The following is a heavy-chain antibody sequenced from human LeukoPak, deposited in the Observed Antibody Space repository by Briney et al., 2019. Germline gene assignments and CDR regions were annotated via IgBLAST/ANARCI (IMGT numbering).Heavy chain of an antibody. D-gene: IGHD6-19*01. Sequence: PGGSLRLSCAASGFTFSSYWMSWVRQAPGKGLEGVANIKKDGSATFYVDSVKGRFTISRDNAKNSMYLQMSSLRADDTAVYYCARVGEYGGSSGWFDYWGQGTLVTVSS. V-gene: IGHV3-7*01. J-gene: IGHJ4*02. CDR1: GFTFSSYW. CDR2: IKKDGSAT. CDR3: ARVGEYGGSSGWFDY.